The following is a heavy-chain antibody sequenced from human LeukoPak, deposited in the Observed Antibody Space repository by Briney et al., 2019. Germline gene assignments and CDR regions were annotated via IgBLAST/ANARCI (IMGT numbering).Heavy chain of an antibody. CDR1: GYTFTGYY. V-gene: IGHV1-2*02. D-gene: IGHD3-22*01. CDR3: ARGSSTYYYDSSGYYDY. CDR2: INPNSGGT. Sequence: GASVKVSCKASGYTFTGYYMHWVRQAPGQGLEWMGWINPNSGGTNYAQKFQGRVTMTRDTSISTAYMELSRLRSDDTAVYYCARGSSTYYYDSSGYYDYWGQGTLVTVSS. J-gene: IGHJ4*02.